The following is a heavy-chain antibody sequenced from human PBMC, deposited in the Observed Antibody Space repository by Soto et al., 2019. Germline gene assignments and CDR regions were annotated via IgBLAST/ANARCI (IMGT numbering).Heavy chain of an antibody. CDR2: ISAYNGNT. V-gene: IGHV1-18*01. Sequence: ASVKVSCKASEYTFTSYVMHWVRQAPGQSLEWIGWISAYNGNTNYAQKLQGRVTMTTDTSTSTAYMELRSLRSDDTAVYYCARDLQLERIFDYWGQGTLVTVSS. CDR3: ARDLQLERIFDY. J-gene: IGHJ4*02. CDR1: EYTFTSYV. D-gene: IGHD1-1*01.